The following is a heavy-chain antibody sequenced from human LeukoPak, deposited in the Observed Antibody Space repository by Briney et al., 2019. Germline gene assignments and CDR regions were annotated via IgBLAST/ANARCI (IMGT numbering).Heavy chain of an antibody. D-gene: IGHD3-22*01. CDR3: ARGLVYYDSSLFDY. CDR1: GGTFSSYA. J-gene: IGHJ4*02. Sequence: SVKVSCKASGGTFSSYAISWVRQAPGQGLEWMGRTIPILDIANYAQKLQGRVTMTTDTSTSTAYMELRSLRSDDTAVYYCARGLVYYDSSLFDYWGQGTLVTVSS. CDR2: TIPILDIA. V-gene: IGHV1-69*04.